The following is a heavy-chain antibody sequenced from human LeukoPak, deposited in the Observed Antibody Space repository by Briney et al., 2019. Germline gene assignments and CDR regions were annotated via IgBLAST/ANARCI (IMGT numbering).Heavy chain of an antibody. D-gene: IGHD3-3*01. CDR1: GGSISSYY. CDR3: AREFSWSGFFDY. V-gene: IGHV4-59*01. Sequence: SETLSLTCTVSGGSISSYYWSWIRQPPGKGLEWIGYISYSGSSNYNPSLQSRVTISVDTSKNQFSLKLSSVTAADTAVYYCAREFSWSGFFDYWGQGTLVTVSS. CDR2: ISYSGSS. J-gene: IGHJ4*02.